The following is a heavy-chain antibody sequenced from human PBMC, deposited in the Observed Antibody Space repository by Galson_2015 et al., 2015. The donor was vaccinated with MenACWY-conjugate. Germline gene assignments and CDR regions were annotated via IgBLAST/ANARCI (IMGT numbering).Heavy chain of an antibody. D-gene: IGHD3-10*01. CDR1: GFTLSNYG. CDR3: ARRSPWGGESLGYFDF. Sequence: SLRLSCAASGFTLSNYGMHWVRQAPGKGLEWVAFISYDGSNEYYADSVKGRFSISRDSSKSTLYLQMNSLRPEDTAVYYCARRSPWGGESLGYFDFWGQGTLVTVSS. J-gene: IGHJ4*02. CDR2: ISYDGSNE. V-gene: IGHV3-30*02.